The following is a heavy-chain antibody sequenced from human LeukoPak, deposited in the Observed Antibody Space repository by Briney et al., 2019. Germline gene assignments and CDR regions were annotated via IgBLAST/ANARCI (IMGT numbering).Heavy chain of an antibody. CDR3: ARVYSERWLPYHFDY. Sequence: GGSLRLSCAASGFTFSSYWMNWARQAPGKGLEWVASINHNGNVNYYVDSVKGRFTISRDNAKNSLYLQMSNLRAEDTAVYYCARVYSERWLPYHFDYWGQGSLVTVSS. V-gene: IGHV3-7*03. J-gene: IGHJ4*02. CDR2: INHNGNVN. D-gene: IGHD2-2*02. CDR1: GFTFSSYW.